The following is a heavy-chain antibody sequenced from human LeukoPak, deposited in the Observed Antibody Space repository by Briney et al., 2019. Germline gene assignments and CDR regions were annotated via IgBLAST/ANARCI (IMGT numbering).Heavy chain of an antibody. CDR1: GFTFSTYE. D-gene: IGHD3-10*01. CDR2: LSRSGSTI. Sequence: GRFLRLSSAAPGFTFSTYEMSWVRSTPAKGLYSATYLSRSGSTIYYADSVKGRFTITRDNAKNSLYLQMNSLRAEDTAVYYCARDPYQALWFGVSYGMDVWGKRATVTVSS. CDR3: ARDPYQALWFGVSYGMDV. V-gene: IGHV3-48*03. J-gene: IGHJ6*04.